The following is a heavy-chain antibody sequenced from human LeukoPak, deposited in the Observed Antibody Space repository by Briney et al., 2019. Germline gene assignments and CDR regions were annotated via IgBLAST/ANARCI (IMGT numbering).Heavy chain of an antibody. CDR1: GGTFSSYT. J-gene: IGHJ4*02. CDR2: IIPILGIA. D-gene: IGHD2-21*02. V-gene: IGHV1-69*04. Sequence: GASVKVSRKASGGTFSSYTISWVRQAPGQGLEWMGRIIPILGIANYAQKFQGRVTITADKSTSTAYMELSSLRSEDTAVYYCARESSVVVTAGGLVYWGQGTLVTVSS. CDR3: ARESSVVVTAGGLVY.